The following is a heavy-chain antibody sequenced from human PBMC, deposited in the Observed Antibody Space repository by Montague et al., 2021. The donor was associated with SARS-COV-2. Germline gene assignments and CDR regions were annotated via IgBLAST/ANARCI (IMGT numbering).Heavy chain of an antibody. CDR3: AKDPHYDFWSSYYLDY. D-gene: IGHD3-3*01. V-gene: IGHV3-23*01. CDR2: ISGSGGST. J-gene: IGHJ4*02. CDR1: GFTFSNYA. Sequence: SLRLSCAASGFTFSNYAMSWVRQAPGKGLEWVSAISGSGGSTYYADSVKGRFTISRDNSKNTLYLQMNSLRAEDTAVYYCAKDPHYDFWSSYYLDYWGQGTLGTGSS.